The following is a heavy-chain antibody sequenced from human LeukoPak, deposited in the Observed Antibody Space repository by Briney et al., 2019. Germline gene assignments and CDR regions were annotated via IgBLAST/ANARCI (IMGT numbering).Heavy chain of an antibody. CDR1: GGSFSGYY. V-gene: IGHV4-34*01. J-gene: IGHJ1*01. D-gene: IGHD4-23*01. CDR2: INHGGST. CDR3: ARYLDYGGNSRVFQH. Sequence: SETLSLTCAVYGGSFSGYYWTWIRQPPGKGLEWIGEINHGGSTNYNPSLKSRVTISIDTSKNQFSLKLSSVTAADTAVYYCARYLDYGGNSRVFQHWGQGTLVTVSS.